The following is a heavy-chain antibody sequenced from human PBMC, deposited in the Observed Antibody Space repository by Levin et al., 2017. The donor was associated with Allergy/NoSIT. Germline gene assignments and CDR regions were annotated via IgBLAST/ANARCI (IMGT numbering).Heavy chain of an antibody. CDR2: IKSKTNGETT. D-gene: IGHD4-17*01. CDR3: TCDYAGS. Sequence: GESLKISCEGSGFIFSNAWMSWVRQAPGKGLEWVGRIKSKTNGETTDYAAPVKGRFTISRDDSRNTLYLQMNSLNTEDTAVYYCTCDYAGSWGQGPLVTVSS. V-gene: IGHV3-15*01. J-gene: IGHJ5*02. CDR1: GFIFSNAW.